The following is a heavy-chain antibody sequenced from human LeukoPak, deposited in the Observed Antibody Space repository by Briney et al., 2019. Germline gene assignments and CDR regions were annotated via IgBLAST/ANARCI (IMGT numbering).Heavy chain of an antibody. CDR3: TRAEFNWFDI. Sequence: SETLSLTCTVSGGSLTYYYWNWIRQAPGRRLEWIGYIHDSGITNYNPSLKSRVTLSVDTSNDQLSLKLNSVTAADTAVYYCTRAEFNWFDIWSQGTRVIVSS. J-gene: IGHJ5*02. CDR2: IHDSGIT. CDR1: GGSLTYYY. V-gene: IGHV4-59*01.